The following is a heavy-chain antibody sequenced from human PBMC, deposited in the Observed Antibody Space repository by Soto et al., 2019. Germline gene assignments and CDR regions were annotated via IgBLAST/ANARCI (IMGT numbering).Heavy chain of an antibody. J-gene: IGHJ4*02. V-gene: IGHV4-59*08. CDR3: ASSRGGYFDT. CDR2: IYYSGST. CDR1: GGSISSYY. Sequence: QVQLQESGPGLVKPSETLSLTCTVYGGSISSYYWSWIRQPPGKGLEWIGYIYYSGSTNYNASLKSRLTISLDTSKNQCSLNLSSVTAADTAVSYCASSRGGYFDTWGQGTLVTVSS. D-gene: IGHD3-10*01.